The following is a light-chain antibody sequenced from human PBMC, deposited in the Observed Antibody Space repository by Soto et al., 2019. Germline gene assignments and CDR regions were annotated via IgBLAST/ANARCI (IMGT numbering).Light chain of an antibody. CDR3: SSYTITSTRV. CDR1: SSDVGGYDY. V-gene: IGLV2-14*01. CDR2: EVS. Sequence: QSALTQPASVSGSPGQSITISCTGTSSDVGGYDYVSWYQQHPGKAPKLIIYEVSNRPSGVSHRFSGSKSGNTASLTISGLQAEDEADYYCSSYTITSTRVFGSGTKITVL. J-gene: IGLJ1*01.